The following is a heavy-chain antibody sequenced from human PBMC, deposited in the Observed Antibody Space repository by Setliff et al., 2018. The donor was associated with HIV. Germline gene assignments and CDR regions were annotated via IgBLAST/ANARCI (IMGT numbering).Heavy chain of an antibody. CDR1: GGSINSYY. D-gene: IGHD5-12*01. CDR3: ARQPLYNDYDWRSYYFDY. V-gene: IGHV4-59*08. Sequence: SETLSLTCTVSGGSINSYYWNWVRQPPGKGLEWIGSMYHTGSTYYSPSLNSRLTISVDTSKNQFSLKLRSVTAADTAVYYCARQPLYNDYDWRSYYFDYWGQGALVTVSS. J-gene: IGHJ4*02. CDR2: MYHTGST.